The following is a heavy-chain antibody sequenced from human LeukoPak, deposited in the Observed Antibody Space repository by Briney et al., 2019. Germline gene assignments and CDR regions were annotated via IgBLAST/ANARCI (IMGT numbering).Heavy chain of an antibody. V-gene: IGHV1-18*01. D-gene: IGHD3-10*01. Sequence: ASVNVSCKASGYTFTSYGISWVRQAPGQGLEWMGWISAYNGNTNYAQKLQGRVTMTTDTSTSTAYMELRSLRSDDTAMYYCAKRLRGGPTGAFDIWGQGTMVTVSS. CDR3: AKRLRGGPTGAFDI. J-gene: IGHJ3*02. CDR1: GYTFTSYG. CDR2: ISAYNGNT.